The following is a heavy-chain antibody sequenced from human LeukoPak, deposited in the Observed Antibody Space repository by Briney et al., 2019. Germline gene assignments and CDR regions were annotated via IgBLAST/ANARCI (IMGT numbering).Heavy chain of an antibody. CDR2: ISSSGNYI. J-gene: IGHJ4*02. CDR1: GFTFSSYS. D-gene: IGHD2-2*01. CDR3: ARVISSSISCYVY. V-gene: IGHV3-21*01. Sequence: GGSLRLSCAVSGFTFSSYSMNWVRQAPGKGLEWVSSISSSGNYIYYADSVKGRFTISRDNAKNSLYLQMNSLRAEDTALYYCARVISSSISCYVYWGQGTLVTVSS.